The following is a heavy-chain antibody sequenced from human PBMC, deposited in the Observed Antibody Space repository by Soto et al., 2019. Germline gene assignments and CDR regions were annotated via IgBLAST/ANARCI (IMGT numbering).Heavy chain of an antibody. V-gene: IGHV3-66*04. D-gene: IGHD6-19*01. CDR2: IYSGGST. J-gene: IGHJ6*02. Sequence: GGSLRLSCAASGFTVSSNYMSWVRQAPGKGLEWVSVIYSGGSTYYADSVKGRFTISRDNSKNTLYLQMNSLRAEDTAVYYCARLYSSDWGRYYYGMDVWGQGTTVTVSS. CDR3: ARLYSSDWGRYYYGMDV. CDR1: GFTVSSNY.